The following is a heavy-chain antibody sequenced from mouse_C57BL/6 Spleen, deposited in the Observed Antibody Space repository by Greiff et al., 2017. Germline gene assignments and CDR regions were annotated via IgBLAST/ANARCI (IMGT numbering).Heavy chain of an antibody. Sequence: GGGLVQPKGSLKLSCAASGFSFNTYAMNWVRQAPGKGLEWVARIRSKSNNYATYYADSVKDRFTISRDDSESMLYLQMNNLKTEDTAMYYCVSQIYDGYWFAYWGQGTLVTVSA. CDR2: IRSKSNNYAT. J-gene: IGHJ3*01. CDR1: GFSFNTYA. V-gene: IGHV10-1*01. D-gene: IGHD2-3*01. CDR3: VSQIYDGYWFAY.